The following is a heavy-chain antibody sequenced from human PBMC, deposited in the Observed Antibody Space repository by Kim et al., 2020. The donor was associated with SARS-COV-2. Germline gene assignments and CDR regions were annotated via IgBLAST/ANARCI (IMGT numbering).Heavy chain of an antibody. D-gene: IGHD1-26*01. CDR3: ARAQMGWDLLPWYFDL. CDR2: IYYSGST. V-gene: IGHV4-59*08. J-gene: IGHJ2*01. CDR1: GGSISSFY. Sequence: SETLSLTCTVSGGSISSFYWSWIRQPPGKGLEWIGYIYYSGSTNYNPALKSRLTISVDTSKNQFSLKLSSVTAADTAVYYCARAQMGWDLLPWYFDLWGRGTLVTVSS.